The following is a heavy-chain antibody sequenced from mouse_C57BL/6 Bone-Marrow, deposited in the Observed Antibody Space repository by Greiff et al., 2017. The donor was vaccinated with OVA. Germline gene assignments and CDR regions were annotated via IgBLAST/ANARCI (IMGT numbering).Heavy chain of an antibody. CDR3: ARRPYDGYYVWYFDV. D-gene: IGHD2-3*01. CDR2: IDPSDSYT. CDR1: GYTFTSYW. J-gene: IGHJ1*03. Sequence: QVQLQQPGAELVRPGTSVKLSCKASGYTFTSYWMHWVKQRPGQGLEWIGVIDPSDSYTNYNQKFKGKATLTVDTSSSTAYMQLSSLTSEDSAVYYCARRPYDGYYVWYFDVWGTGTTVTVSS. V-gene: IGHV1-59*01.